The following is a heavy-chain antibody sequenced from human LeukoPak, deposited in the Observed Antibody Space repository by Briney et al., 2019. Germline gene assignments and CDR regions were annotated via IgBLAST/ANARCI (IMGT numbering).Heavy chain of an antibody. Sequence: GGSLRLSCAASGFSFSSFAMTWVRQAPGKGLEWVSTIRSNGATAHNADSVKGRFTISRDNSKNTVYLQMNSLRVEDTAIYYCARGQEFDDGVFDSWGQGTLVTVSS. CDR2: IRSNGATA. V-gene: IGHV3-23*01. J-gene: IGHJ4*02. D-gene: IGHD1-1*01. CDR1: GFSFSSFA. CDR3: ARGQEFDDGVFDS.